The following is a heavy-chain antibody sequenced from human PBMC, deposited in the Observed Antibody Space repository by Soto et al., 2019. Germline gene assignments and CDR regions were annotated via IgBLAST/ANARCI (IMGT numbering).Heavy chain of an antibody. Sequence: PGGSLRLSCAASGFTFSSYAMSWVRQAPGKGLEWVSAISGSGGSTYYADSVKGRFTISRDNSKNTLYLQMNSLRAEDTAVYYCAKDLYCSSTSCYLPLDYWGQGTLVTISS. D-gene: IGHD2-2*01. V-gene: IGHV3-23*01. J-gene: IGHJ4*02. CDR1: GFTFSSYA. CDR3: AKDLYCSSTSCYLPLDY. CDR2: ISGSGGST.